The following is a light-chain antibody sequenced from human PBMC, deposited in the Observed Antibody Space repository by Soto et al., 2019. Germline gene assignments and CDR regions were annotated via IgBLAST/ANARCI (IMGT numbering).Light chain of an antibody. J-gene: IGKJ1*01. CDR3: QQYNNWPRT. Sequence: EIVLTQSPGTLSLSPGERATLSCRASQSVRNNFLAWYQHKPGQAPRLLIYGASSRATGIPDRFSGSGSGTDFTLTISRLEPEDFTLYYCQQYNNWPRTFGQGTKVDIK. CDR2: GAS. CDR1: QSVRNNF. V-gene: IGKV3-20*01.